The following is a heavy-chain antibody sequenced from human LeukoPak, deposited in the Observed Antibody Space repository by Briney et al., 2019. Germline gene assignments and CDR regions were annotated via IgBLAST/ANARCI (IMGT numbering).Heavy chain of an antibody. CDR2: IYHSGST. V-gene: IGHV4-34*01. Sequence: PSETLSLTCAVYGGSFSGYYWSWIRQPPGKGLEWIGYIYHSGSTYYNPSLKSRVTISVDRSKNQFSLKLSSVTAADTAVYYCARVLGSGEFDYWGQGTLVTVSS. J-gene: IGHJ4*02. CDR3: ARVLGSGEFDY. CDR1: GGSFSGYY. D-gene: IGHD2-15*01.